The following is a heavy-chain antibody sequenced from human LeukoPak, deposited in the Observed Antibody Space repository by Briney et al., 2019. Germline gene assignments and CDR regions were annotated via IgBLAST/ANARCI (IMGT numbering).Heavy chain of an antibody. CDR3: ARDGRSGRNFDY. V-gene: IGHV3-7*01. Sequence: PGGSLRLSCAASGFIFSSYWMSWVRQAPGKGLEWVANIKQDGSEKYYVDSVKGRFTISRDNAKNSLYLQMNSLRAEGTAVYYCARDGRSGRNFDYWGQGTLVTVSS. CDR1: GFIFSSYW. CDR2: IKQDGSEK. J-gene: IGHJ4*02. D-gene: IGHD6-19*01.